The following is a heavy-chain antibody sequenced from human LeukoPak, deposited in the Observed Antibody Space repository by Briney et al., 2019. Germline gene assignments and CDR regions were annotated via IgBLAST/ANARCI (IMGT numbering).Heavy chain of an antibody. V-gene: IGHV4-4*02. Sequence: SETLSLTCAVSGDSITSDKWWTWVRRPPGKGLEWIGEIHHSKSSNYYPSLKSRVTISVDKSKNQFSLQLKSVTPEDTAVYYCARSQTGGTFDYWGQGALVTVSS. J-gene: IGHJ4*02. CDR3: ARSQTGGTFDY. D-gene: IGHD1-26*01. CDR2: IHHSKSS. CDR1: GDSITSDKW.